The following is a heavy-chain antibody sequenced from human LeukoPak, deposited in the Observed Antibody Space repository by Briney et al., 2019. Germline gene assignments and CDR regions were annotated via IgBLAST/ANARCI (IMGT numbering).Heavy chain of an antibody. CDR1: GGPISSYY. J-gene: IGHJ5*02. V-gene: IGHV4-59*08. CDR2: IYYSGST. CDR3: ARLLYCSSTSCQKLINWFDP. D-gene: IGHD2-2*01. Sequence: SETLSLTCTVSGGPISSYYWSWIRQPPGKGLEWFGYIYYSGSTNYNPSLKSRVTISVDTSKNQFSLKLSSVTAADTAVYYCARLLYCSSTSCQKLINWFDPWGQGTLVTVSS.